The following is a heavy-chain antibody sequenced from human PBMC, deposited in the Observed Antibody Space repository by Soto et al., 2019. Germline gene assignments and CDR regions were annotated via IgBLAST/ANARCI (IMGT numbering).Heavy chain of an antibody. Sequence: EVQLLESGGGLVPPGGSLRLSCAASGFTFSSYAMSWVRLAPGKGLEWLAGITFRGDNTYYADSVKGRFTLSRDNSRNRLDLQMNSLKVEDTALYYCAKLGTMGVFDNWGQGTLLTVSS. D-gene: IGHD1-26*01. CDR2: ITFRGDNT. J-gene: IGHJ4*02. CDR3: AKLGTMGVFDN. CDR1: GFTFSSYA. V-gene: IGHV3-23*01.